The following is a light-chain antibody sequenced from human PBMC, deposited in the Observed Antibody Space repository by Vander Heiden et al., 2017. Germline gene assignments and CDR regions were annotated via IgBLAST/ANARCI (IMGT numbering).Light chain of an antibody. CDR3: QQCYNWRPLT. CDR1: HIVLRP. V-gene: IGKV3-15*01. Sequence: EILITPSPATRAETPGARVTLSCRAHHIVLRPSSWYQQKPGQAPRLLIYRASTRATGIPARFSGSGSGTEFTLTISSLQSQEFAVYFCQQCYNWRPLTFGGGTKVEIK. CDR2: RAS. J-gene: IGKJ4*01.